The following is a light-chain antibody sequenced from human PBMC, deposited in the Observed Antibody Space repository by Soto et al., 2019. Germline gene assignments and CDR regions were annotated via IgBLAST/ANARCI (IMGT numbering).Light chain of an antibody. V-gene: IGKV3-15*01. CDR1: QSVASN. J-gene: IGKJ2*01. CDR3: QQYGSPYT. Sequence: ETVMTQSLVPLSVSPGERATLSCRASQSVASNLAWYQQQPGQAPRLLIYDASTRATGVPARFSGSGSGTEFTLSISSLQSEDFAVYYCQQYGSPYTFGQGTKLEIK. CDR2: DAS.